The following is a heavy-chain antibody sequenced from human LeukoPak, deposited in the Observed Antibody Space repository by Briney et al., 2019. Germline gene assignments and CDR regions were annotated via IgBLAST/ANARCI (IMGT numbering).Heavy chain of an antibody. J-gene: IGHJ3*02. V-gene: IGHV1-69*04. D-gene: IGHD3-22*01. Sequence: SVKFSCKASGGTFSSYAISWVRQPPGQGLEWMGMIIPILGTANYAQNFHGRVTITADKSTSTAYMELSSLRCEDTAVYYCARGGSEFRPFDYYDSSYPSVGDAFDIWGQGTMVSVCS. CDR1: GGTFSSYA. CDR2: IIPILGTA. CDR3: ARGGSEFRPFDYYDSSYPSVGDAFDI.